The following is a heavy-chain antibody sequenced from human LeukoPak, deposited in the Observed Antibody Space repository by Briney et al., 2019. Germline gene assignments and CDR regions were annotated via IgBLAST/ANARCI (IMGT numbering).Heavy chain of an antibody. CDR2: INPNSGGT. Sequence: GASVKVSCKASGYTSTGYYMHWVRQAPGQGLEWMGWINPNSGGTNYAQKFQDRVTMTRDTSISTAYMELSRLRSDDTAVYYCARVVGGNYYGSETDDYWGQGTLVTVSS. J-gene: IGHJ4*02. CDR3: ARVVGGNYYGSETDDY. V-gene: IGHV1-2*02. D-gene: IGHD3-10*01. CDR1: GYTSTGYY.